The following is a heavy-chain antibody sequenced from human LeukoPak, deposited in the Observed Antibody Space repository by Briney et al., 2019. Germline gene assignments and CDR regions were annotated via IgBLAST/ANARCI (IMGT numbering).Heavy chain of an antibody. CDR3: TKERSYQLLYTPLDY. V-gene: IGHV3-9*01. D-gene: IGHD2-2*02. J-gene: IGHJ4*02. CDR2: ISWNGGNL. CDR1: GFTFEDYA. Sequence: GGSLRLSCVGSGFTFEDYAMHWVRQVPGKGLEWVSGISWNGGNLAYADSVKGRFTISRDNARTSLYLQMNSLRAEDTAFYYCTKERSYQLLYTPLDYWGQGTLVTVS.